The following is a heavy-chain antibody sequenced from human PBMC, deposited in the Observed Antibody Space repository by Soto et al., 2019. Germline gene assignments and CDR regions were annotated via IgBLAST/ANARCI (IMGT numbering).Heavy chain of an antibody. Sequence: QLQLQESGPGLVKPSETLSLTCTVSGGSISSSSYYWGWLRQPPGKGLEWIGSIYYSGSTYYNPSLKSRVTISVDTSKNQFSLKLSSVTAADTAVYYCAGTSWIMGAWGQGTLVTVSS. D-gene: IGHD2-2*01. CDR2: IYYSGST. CDR3: AGTSWIMGA. CDR1: GGSISSSSYY. J-gene: IGHJ4*02. V-gene: IGHV4-39*01.